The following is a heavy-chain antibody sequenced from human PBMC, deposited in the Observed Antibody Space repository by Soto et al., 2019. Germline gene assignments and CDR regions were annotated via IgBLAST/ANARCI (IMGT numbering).Heavy chain of an antibody. CDR1: GGSVTGNTAG. CDR2: TYYRSKWYY. CDR3: ALAMFGRRANYMDF. D-gene: IGHD3-10*02. J-gene: IGHJ6*03. V-gene: IGHV6-1*01. Sequence: SPTLSLTCVLSGGSVTGNTAGWNWIRQSPSRGLEWLGRTYYRSKWYYDYAGSVKGRMTINPDTSRNQFSLQLNSVSPEDTAVYYCALAMFGRRANYMDFWGKGTTGTGS.